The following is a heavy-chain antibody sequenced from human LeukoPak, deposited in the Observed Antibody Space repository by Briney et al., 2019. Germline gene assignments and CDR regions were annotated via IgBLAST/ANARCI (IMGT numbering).Heavy chain of an antibody. CDR1: GFTFSNYD. CDR3: AKPSGSYDHFEY. D-gene: IGHD1-26*01. Sequence: GGSLRLSCAASGFTFSNYDMHWVRQAPGKGLEWVALISYDGSNKYYVDSVKGRFTISRDNSKNMLSLQMNSLRAEDTAVYYCAKPSGSYDHFEYWGQGTLVTVSS. CDR2: ISYDGSNK. J-gene: IGHJ4*02. V-gene: IGHV3-30*18.